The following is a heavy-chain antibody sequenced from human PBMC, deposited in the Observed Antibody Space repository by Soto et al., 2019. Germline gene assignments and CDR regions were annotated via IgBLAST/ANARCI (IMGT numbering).Heavy chain of an antibody. CDR1: GGSISSGGYY. Sequence: QVQLQESGPGLVKPSQTLSLTCTVSGGSISSGGYYWSWIRQHPGKGLEWIGYIYYSGSTYYNPSRKSRVTISADTSKNQLSLDLSSVTAADTAVYYCARSGCSYGPTPLLYWGQGTLVTVSS. V-gene: IGHV4-31*03. J-gene: IGHJ4*02. CDR3: ARSGCSYGPTPLLY. D-gene: IGHD5-18*01. CDR2: IYYSGST.